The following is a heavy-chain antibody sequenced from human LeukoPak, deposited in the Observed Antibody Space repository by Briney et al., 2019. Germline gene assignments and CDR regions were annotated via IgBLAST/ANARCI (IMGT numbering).Heavy chain of an antibody. Sequence: SGTLSLTCAVSGGSISSSNWWRWVRPPPGKGLEWIGEIYHSGSTNYNPSLKSRVTISVDKSKNQFSLKLSSVTAADTAVYYCATRPKRGPGMDVWGKGTTVTVSS. CDR1: GGSISSSNW. J-gene: IGHJ6*03. CDR3: ATRPKRGPGMDV. V-gene: IGHV4-4*02. D-gene: IGHD3-10*01. CDR2: IYHSGST.